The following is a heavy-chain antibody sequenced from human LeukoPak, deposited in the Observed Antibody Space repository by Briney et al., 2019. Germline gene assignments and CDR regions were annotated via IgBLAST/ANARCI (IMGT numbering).Heavy chain of an antibody. CDR1: GFTFDDYA. Sequence: GGSLRLSCAASGFTFDDYAMHWVRQAPGKGLEWVSSVSWNSGSIGYADSVKGRFTISRDSAKNSLYLQMTRLRAEDTALYYCASYQLISHAFDIWGQGTLVTVSS. CDR2: VSWNSGSI. V-gene: IGHV3-9*01. CDR3: ASYQLISHAFDI. D-gene: IGHD2-2*01. J-gene: IGHJ3*02.